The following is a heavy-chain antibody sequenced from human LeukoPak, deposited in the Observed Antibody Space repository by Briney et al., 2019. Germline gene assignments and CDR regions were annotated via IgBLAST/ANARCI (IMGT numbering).Heavy chain of an antibody. J-gene: IGHJ5*01. V-gene: IGHV4-34*01. CDR3: ARFGYGSGSCYNWFDS. CDR1: GGSFSVYY. CDR2: INYRGST. Sequence: SETLSLTCAVYGGSFSVYYWTWIRQPPGKGLEWIGEINYRGSTNHNPSLKSRVTISVDTSKNQFSLKLSSVTAADTAVYYCARFGYGSGSCYNWFDSWGQGTLVTVSS. D-gene: IGHD3-10*01.